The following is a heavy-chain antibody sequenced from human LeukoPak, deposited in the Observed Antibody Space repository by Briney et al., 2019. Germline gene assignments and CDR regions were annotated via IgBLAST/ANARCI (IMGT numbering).Heavy chain of an antibody. CDR2: INPNSGGT. D-gene: IGHD5-18*01. Sequence: ASVKVSCKASGYTFTGYYMHWVRQAPGQGLEWMGWINPNSGGTNYAQKFQGRVTMTRDTSISTAYMELSRLRSDDTAVYYCARNVDTAMVGFDYWGQGTRVTVSS. J-gene: IGHJ4*02. V-gene: IGHV1-2*02. CDR3: ARNVDTAMVGFDY. CDR1: GYTFTGYY.